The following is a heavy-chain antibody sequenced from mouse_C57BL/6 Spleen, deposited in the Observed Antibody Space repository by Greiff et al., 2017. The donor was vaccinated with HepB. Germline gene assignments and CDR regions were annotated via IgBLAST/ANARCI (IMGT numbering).Heavy chain of an antibody. J-gene: IGHJ3*01. V-gene: IGHV1-50*01. CDR1: GYTFTSYW. CDR3: ARSLRSTARAYFAY. CDR2: IDPSDSYT. D-gene: IGHD3-3*01. Sequence: QVQLQQPGAELVKPGASVKLSCKASGYTFTSYWMQWVKQRPGQGLEWIGEIDPSDSYTNYTQKFKGKATLTVDTSSSTAYMQLSSLTSEDSAVYYCARSLRSTARAYFAYWGQGTLVTVSA.